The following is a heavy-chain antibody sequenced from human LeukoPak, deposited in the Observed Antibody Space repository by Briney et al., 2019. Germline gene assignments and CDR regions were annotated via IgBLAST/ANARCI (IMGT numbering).Heavy chain of an antibody. Sequence: SETLSLTCAVSGDSVSSSNYYWSWIRQPPGKGLEWIGYIYYGGSTNYSLSLKSRVTISVDTSKNQFSLKLSSVTAADTAVYYCARRGYDSSGYYYAYWGQGTLVTVSS. CDR1: GDSVSSSNYY. CDR3: ARRGYDSSGYYYAY. V-gene: IGHV4-61*01. J-gene: IGHJ4*02. D-gene: IGHD3-22*01. CDR2: IYYGGST.